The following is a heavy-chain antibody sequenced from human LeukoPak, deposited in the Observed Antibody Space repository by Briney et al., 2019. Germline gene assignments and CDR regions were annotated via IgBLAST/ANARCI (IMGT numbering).Heavy chain of an antibody. Sequence: SVKVSCKDSGGTFSSYALSWVRQAPGQGLEWMGRIIPILGTTNYAQKFQGRVTISADKSTTTAYMELRSLRSEGTAVYYCARAPRYYDSSGFYSVPDYWGQGTLVTVSS. CDR1: GGTFSSYA. CDR2: IIPILGTT. J-gene: IGHJ4*02. CDR3: ARAPRYYDSSGFYSVPDY. D-gene: IGHD3-22*01. V-gene: IGHV1-69*04.